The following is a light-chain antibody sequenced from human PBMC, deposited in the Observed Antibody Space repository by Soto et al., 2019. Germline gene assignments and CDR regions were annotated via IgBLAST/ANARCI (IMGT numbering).Light chain of an antibody. V-gene: IGKV2-30*02. Sequence: DVVMTQSPLSLPVTLGQPASISCRSSQSLVHSNGDTFLNWVQQRPGQSPRRLICKVSNRDSGVPDRFSGSGSGTDFTLKISRVEAEDVAIYYCMHGTHWPPYTFGQGTKLEIK. CDR2: KVS. J-gene: IGKJ2*01. CDR1: QSLVHSNGDTF. CDR3: MHGTHWPPYT.